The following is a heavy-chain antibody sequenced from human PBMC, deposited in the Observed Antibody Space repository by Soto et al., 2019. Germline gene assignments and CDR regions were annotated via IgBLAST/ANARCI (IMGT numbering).Heavy chain of an antibody. J-gene: IGHJ5*02. CDR2: ISGSGGST. D-gene: IGHD6-19*01. CDR3: AKDLDSSGWYGDNWFGP. CDR1: GFTFSSYA. Sequence: EVQLLESGGGLVQPGGSLRLSCAASGFTFSSYAMSWVRQAPGKGLEWVSAISGSGGSTYYADSVKGRFTISRDNSKNTLYLQMNSLRAEDTAVYYCAKDLDSSGWYGDNWFGPWGQGTLVTVSS. V-gene: IGHV3-23*01.